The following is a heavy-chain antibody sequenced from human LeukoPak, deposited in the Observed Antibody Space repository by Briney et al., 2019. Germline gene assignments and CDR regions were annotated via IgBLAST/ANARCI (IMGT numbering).Heavy chain of an antibody. Sequence: QPGGSLRLSCAASGFTFSSYAMSWVRQAPGKGLEWVSAIGGGADYTFYADSVTGRFTISRDNSKNTLYLQMNSLRAEDTAVYYCAKSGSTKRPLYYYYYMDVWGKGTTVTVSS. CDR1: GFTFSSYA. J-gene: IGHJ6*03. D-gene: IGHD2-2*01. V-gene: IGHV3-23*01. CDR3: AKSGSTKRPLYYYYYMDV. CDR2: IGGGADYT.